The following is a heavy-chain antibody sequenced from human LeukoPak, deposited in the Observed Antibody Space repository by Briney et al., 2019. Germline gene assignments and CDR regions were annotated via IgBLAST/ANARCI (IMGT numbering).Heavy chain of an antibody. V-gene: IGHV4-4*02. Sequence: SGTLSLTCAVSGGSILTTNWWSWVRQPPGKGLEWIGEVHLSGASNYNPSLKSRVNMSIDKSKNQLSLELTSVTAANTAIYYCTRESGAFSPFGFWGQGTLVTVSS. CDR1: GGSILTTNW. CDR3: TRESGAFSPFGF. J-gene: IGHJ4*02. CDR2: VHLSGAS. D-gene: IGHD1-26*01.